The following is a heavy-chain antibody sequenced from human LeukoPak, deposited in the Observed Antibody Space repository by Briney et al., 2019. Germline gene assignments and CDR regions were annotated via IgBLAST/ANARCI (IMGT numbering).Heavy chain of an antibody. Sequence: PGGSLRLSCAASGFNFNNAWMSWVRQAPGKGLEWVSSISSSSSYIYYADSVKGRFTISRDNAKNSLYLQMNSLRAEDTAVYYCARDIASIAAAGTATTVDYWGQGTLVTVSS. CDR1: GFNFNNAW. CDR2: ISSSSSYI. D-gene: IGHD6-13*01. J-gene: IGHJ4*02. V-gene: IGHV3-21*01. CDR3: ARDIASIAAAGTATTVDY.